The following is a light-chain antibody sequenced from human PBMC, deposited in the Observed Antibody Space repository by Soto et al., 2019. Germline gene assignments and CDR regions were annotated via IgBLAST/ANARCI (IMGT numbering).Light chain of an antibody. Sequence: EIVLTQSGATLSLAPGERATGACRASPSVTNYLAWYQQKPCQAHRLVVYGAFNRATGIPARFSGSGSGTDFTLTISSLEPEDFAVYYCQQRNIWPTVTFGQGTRLEIK. CDR2: GAF. CDR3: QQRNIWPTVT. J-gene: IGKJ5*01. CDR1: PSVTNY. V-gene: IGKV3-11*01.